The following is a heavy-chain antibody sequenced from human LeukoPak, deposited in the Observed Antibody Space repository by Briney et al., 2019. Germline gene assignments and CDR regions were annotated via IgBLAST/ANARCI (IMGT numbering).Heavy chain of an antibody. CDR1: GFTFKNNA. Sequence: PGGSLSLSFAASGFTFKNNAMSWVRQAPGKGLEWVSAIRVGGETHYADSVKGRFTISRDNSENTLYLQMSGLRAEDTAVYYCAKGTRDAGYYFDYWGQGTLVTVSS. J-gene: IGHJ4*02. CDR3: AKGTRDAGYYFDY. CDR2: IRVGGET. D-gene: IGHD1-7*01. V-gene: IGHV3-23*01.